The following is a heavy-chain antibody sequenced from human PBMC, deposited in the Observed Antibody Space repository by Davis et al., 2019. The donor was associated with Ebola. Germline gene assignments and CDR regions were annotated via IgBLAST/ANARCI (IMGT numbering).Heavy chain of an antibody. D-gene: IGHD3-16*01. CDR2: ISSSGSYT. CDR3: AKEGQVGGHSHFDY. CDR1: GFTFSDYY. V-gene: IGHV3-11*05. J-gene: IGHJ4*02. Sequence: PGGSLRLSCAASGFTFSDYYMSWIRQAPGKGLEWVSYISSSGSYTNYADSVKGRFTISRDNSKNTLYLQMNNLRGEDTAVYYCAKEGQVGGHSHFDYWGQGTLVTVSS.